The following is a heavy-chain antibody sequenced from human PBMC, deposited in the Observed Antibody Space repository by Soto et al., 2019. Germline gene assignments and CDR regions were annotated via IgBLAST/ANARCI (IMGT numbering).Heavy chain of an antibody. V-gene: IGHV2-5*02. D-gene: IGHD3-22*01. CDR1: GFSLSTSGVG. CDR3: AHIHPHYYDSSGYSYYFDY. J-gene: IGHJ4*02. Sequence: QITLKESGPTLVKPTQTLTLTCTFSGFSLSTSGVGVGWIRQPPGKALEWLALIYWDDDKRYSPSLKSRLTIPHEPSKNQVVLTMTNMDPVDTATYYCAHIHPHYYDSSGYSYYFDYWGQGTLVPVSS. CDR2: IYWDDDK.